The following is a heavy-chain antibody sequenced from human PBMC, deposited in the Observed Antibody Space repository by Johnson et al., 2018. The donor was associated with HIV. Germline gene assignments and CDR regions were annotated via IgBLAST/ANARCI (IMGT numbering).Heavy chain of an antibody. CDR2: ISNSAITF. CDR3: AKDFLVARPSEHDAFDV. D-gene: IGHD6-6*01. Sequence: QVQLVESGGGVVQPGRSLRLSCATSGFTFSDYYMSWIRQAPGKGLEWLSYISNSAITFYYAVSVKGRFTISRDNTENTLNLQMISLRVEDTAVYYCAKDFLVARPSEHDAFDVWGQGTMVTVSS. V-gene: IGHV3-11*04. CDR1: GFTFSDYY. J-gene: IGHJ3*01.